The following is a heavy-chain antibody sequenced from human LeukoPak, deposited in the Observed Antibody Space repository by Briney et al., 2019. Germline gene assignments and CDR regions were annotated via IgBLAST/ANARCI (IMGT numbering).Heavy chain of an antibody. CDR2: IKQGGSEK. Sequence: GGSLRLSCAASGFTFSNYWMDWVRQAPGQGLEWVANIKQGGSEKYYVDSVKGRFTISRDNAKNSLYLQMNSLRAEDTAVYYCARDAGYGYDRFDYWGQGTQVTVSS. J-gene: IGHJ4*02. V-gene: IGHV3-7*01. CDR1: GFTFSNYW. CDR3: ARDAGYGYDRFDY. D-gene: IGHD5-18*01.